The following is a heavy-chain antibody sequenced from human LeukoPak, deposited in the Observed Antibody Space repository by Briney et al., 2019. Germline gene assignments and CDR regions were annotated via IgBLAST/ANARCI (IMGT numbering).Heavy chain of an antibody. CDR2: ISSSSSTI. CDR3: ARDMDDYDFWSGYYFDY. CDR1: GFTFSSYS. J-gene: IGHJ4*02. D-gene: IGHD3-3*01. V-gene: IGHV3-48*01. Sequence: EAGGSLRLSCAASGFTFSSYSMNWVRQAPGKGLEWVSYISSSSSTIYYADSVKGRFTISRDNAKNSLYLQMNSLRAEDTAVYYCARDMDDYDFWSGYYFDYWGQGTLVTVSS.